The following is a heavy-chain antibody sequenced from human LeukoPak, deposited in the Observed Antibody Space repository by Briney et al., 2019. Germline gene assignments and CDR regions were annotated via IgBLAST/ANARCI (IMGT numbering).Heavy chain of an antibody. CDR3: ATDQRYAFDY. J-gene: IGHJ4*02. CDR1: GFTFSSHW. V-gene: IGHV3-74*01. D-gene: IGHD3-9*01. Sequence: GGSLRLSCAASGFTFSSHWMHWVRQAPGKGLVWVSHINSDGSSTTYADSVKGRFTISRDNAKNTLNLQMNSLRAEDTAVYYCATDQRYAFDYWGQGILVTVSS. CDR2: INSDGSST.